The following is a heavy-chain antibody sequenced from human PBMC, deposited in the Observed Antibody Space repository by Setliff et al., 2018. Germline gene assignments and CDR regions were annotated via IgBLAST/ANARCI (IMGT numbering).Heavy chain of an antibody. V-gene: IGHV1-69*05. J-gene: IGHJ6*03. CDR1: GGTFISFG. CDR3: AREGVDTRSSTDYRYYMDV. Sequence: SVKVSCKASGGTFISFGISWVRQAPGQGLEWMGGIIPNLGRVKYAQRFQDRATIITDESTSTAYMELSSLRTEDTAVYYCAREGVDTRSSTDYRYYMDVWGKGTTVTVSS. D-gene: IGHD5-18*01. CDR2: IIPNLGRV.